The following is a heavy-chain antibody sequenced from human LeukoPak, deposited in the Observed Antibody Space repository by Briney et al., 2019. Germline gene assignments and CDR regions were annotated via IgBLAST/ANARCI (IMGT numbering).Heavy chain of an antibody. CDR1: GFTFSSYW. V-gene: IGHV3-7*01. J-gene: IGHJ4*02. CDR2: IKQDGSEK. Sequence: GGSLRLSCAASGFTFSSYWMSWVRQAPGKGLEWVANIKQDGSEKYYVDSVKGRFTISRDNAKNSLYLQMNSLRAEDTAVYYCARSLRFLEWLLDYYFGYWGQGTLVTVSS. D-gene: IGHD3-3*01. CDR3: ARSLRFLEWLLDYYFGY.